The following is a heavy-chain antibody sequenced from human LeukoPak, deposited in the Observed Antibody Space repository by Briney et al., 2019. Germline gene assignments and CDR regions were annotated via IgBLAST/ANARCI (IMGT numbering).Heavy chain of an antibody. Sequence: GGSLRLSCAASGFTFNVYSMNWVRQAPGKGLEWVSFISSSLDSSMYYADSVKGRFTISRDNAKNTLYLQMNSLRAEDTAVYYCAKETVTTFHWGQGTLVTVSS. CDR3: AKETVTTFH. CDR1: GFTFNVYS. CDR2: ISSSLDSSM. J-gene: IGHJ4*02. D-gene: IGHD4-17*01. V-gene: IGHV3-48*01.